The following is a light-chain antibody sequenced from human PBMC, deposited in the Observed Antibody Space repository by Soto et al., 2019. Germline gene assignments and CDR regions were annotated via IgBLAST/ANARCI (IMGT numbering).Light chain of an antibody. CDR3: HQASSFPLS. V-gene: IGKV1-12*01. Sequence: DIQMTQSPSSVSASVGDRVTISCGASQGISSWLAWYQQKQGEAPKLLIYKASTLQTGVPSRLSGSGYGTDFTITITSMQNEDFETYYCHQASSFPLSFGGGTKVDIK. CDR1: QGISSW. J-gene: IGKJ4*01. CDR2: KAS.